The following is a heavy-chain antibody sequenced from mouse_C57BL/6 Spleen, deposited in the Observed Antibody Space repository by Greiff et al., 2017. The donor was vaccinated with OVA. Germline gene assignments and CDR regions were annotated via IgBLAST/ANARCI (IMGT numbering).Heavy chain of an antibody. J-gene: IGHJ1*03. V-gene: IGHV1-39*01. D-gene: IGHD2-4*01. CDR2: INPNYGTT. CDR1: GYSFTDYN. Sequence: EVHLQQSGPELVKPGASVKISCKASGYSFTDYNMNWVKQSPGKSLEWIGVINPNYGTTSYNQKFKGQATLTVDQSSSTAYMQLNSLTSEDSAVYDGATGRDYDGWYFDVWGTGTTLTVSS. CDR3: ATGRDYDGWYFDV.